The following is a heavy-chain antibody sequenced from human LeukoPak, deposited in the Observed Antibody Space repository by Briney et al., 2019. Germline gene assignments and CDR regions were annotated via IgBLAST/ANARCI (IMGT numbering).Heavy chain of an antibody. D-gene: IGHD2-15*01. CDR3: ARRISGGSSDY. V-gene: IGHV4-59*08. J-gene: IGHJ4*02. Sequence: SETLSLTCTVSGASTSSYPWSWIRHPPGRGLEWIGYIYSSESTSYNPSLKSRVAISVATSKNQFSLKLSSVAAADTAVYYCARRISGGSSDYWGQGTLVTVSS. CDR1: GASTSSYP. CDR2: IYSSEST.